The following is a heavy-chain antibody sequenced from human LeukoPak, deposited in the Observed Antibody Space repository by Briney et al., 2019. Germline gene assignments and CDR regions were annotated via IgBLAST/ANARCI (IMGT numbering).Heavy chain of an antibody. CDR3: ARECSGGTCYEGVLDN. V-gene: IGHV4-4*07. Sequence: PPETPSLTRTVSVDSPITSFWCWMPEPAGKGREWIGRSYTCGDNNYNPSLNSRVTLSVDASKNKLSLKLRSVIAADTALYYCARECSGGTCYEGVLDNWGQGILVTVSS. CDR1: VDSPITSF. CDR2: SYTCGDN. D-gene: IGHD2-15*01. J-gene: IGHJ4*02.